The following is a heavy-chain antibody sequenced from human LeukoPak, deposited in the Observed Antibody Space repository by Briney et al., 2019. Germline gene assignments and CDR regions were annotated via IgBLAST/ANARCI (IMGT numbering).Heavy chain of an antibody. CDR3: ASPVGATTVRAFDI. CDR2: TRNEANIYTT. D-gene: IGHD1-26*01. CDR1: GFIFSDHY. V-gene: IGHV3-72*01. J-gene: IGHJ3*02. Sequence: GGSLRLSCAASGFIFSDHYMDWVRQAPGKGLEWVGRTRNEANIYTTKYAASVKGRFTISRDDSKNSLYLQMNSLKTEDTAVYYCASPVGATTVRAFDIWGQGTIVTVSS.